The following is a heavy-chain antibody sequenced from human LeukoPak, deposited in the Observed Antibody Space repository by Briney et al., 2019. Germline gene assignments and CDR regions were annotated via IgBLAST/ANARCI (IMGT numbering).Heavy chain of an antibody. Sequence: ASVKVSCKASGYTFTGYYMHWVRQAPGQGLEWMGWINPNSGGTNYAQKFQGRVTMTRDTSISTAYMELSRLRSDDTAVYYCARAIFGVVIIPYFDYWGQGTLVTVSS. J-gene: IGHJ4*02. V-gene: IGHV1-2*02. CDR3: ARAIFGVVIIPYFDY. D-gene: IGHD3-3*01. CDR2: INPNSGGT. CDR1: GYTFTGYY.